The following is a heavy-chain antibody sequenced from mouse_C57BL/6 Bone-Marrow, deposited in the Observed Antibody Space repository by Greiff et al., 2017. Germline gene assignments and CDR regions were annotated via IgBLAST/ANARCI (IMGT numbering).Heavy chain of an antibody. CDR3: ARGAYYSNYAMDY. CDR2: IDPSDSET. J-gene: IGHJ4*01. D-gene: IGHD2-5*01. V-gene: IGHV1-52*01. CDR1: GYTFTSYW. Sequence: QVQLQQSGAELVRPGSSVKLSCKASGYTFTSYWLHWVKQRPIQGLEWIGNIDPSDSETHYNQKFKDKATLTVDKSSSTAYMQLSSLTSEDSAVYYCARGAYYSNYAMDYWGQGTSVTVSS.